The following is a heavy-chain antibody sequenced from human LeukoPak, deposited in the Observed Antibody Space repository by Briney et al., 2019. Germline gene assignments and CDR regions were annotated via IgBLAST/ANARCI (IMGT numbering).Heavy chain of an antibody. CDR1: GDSISSGDYY. CDR2: IYYSGST. Sequence: PSETLSLTCTVSGDSISSGDYYWSWIRQPPGKGLEWIGYIYYSGSTNYNPSLKSRVTISVDTSKNQFSLKLSSVTAADTAVYYCARGWELPANFDYWGQGTLVTVSS. D-gene: IGHD1-26*01. V-gene: IGHV4-61*08. CDR3: ARGWELPANFDY. J-gene: IGHJ4*02.